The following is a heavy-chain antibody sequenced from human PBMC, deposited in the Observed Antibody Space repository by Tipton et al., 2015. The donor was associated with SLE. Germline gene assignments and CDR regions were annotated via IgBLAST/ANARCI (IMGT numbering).Heavy chain of an antibody. Sequence: TLSLTCAVYGASFSGYYWSWIRQPPGKGLEWIGYISYSGSTNYSPSLKSRVTISLDTSKTQFSLKLRSVTAADTAVYYCALVAAVGRIDYWGHGTLVTVSP. D-gene: IGHD6-13*01. CDR1: GASFSGYY. CDR3: ALVAAVGRIDY. J-gene: IGHJ4*01. CDR2: ISYSGST. V-gene: IGHV4-34*11.